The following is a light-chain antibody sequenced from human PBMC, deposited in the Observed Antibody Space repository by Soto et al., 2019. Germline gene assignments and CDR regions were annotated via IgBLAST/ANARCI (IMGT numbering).Light chain of an antibody. CDR2: AAS. J-gene: IGKJ1*01. Sequence: DIRMTQSPPSLSASVGDKITITCRASQGINNYLAWYQQKPGEVHNLLIYAASTLQLRVSSRFSGSGSGTVFTLTITSLQPEDVGSYYCQKYTSVPRMFGQGAKVQIQ. CDR3: QKYTSVPRM. V-gene: IGKV1-27*01. CDR1: QGINNY.